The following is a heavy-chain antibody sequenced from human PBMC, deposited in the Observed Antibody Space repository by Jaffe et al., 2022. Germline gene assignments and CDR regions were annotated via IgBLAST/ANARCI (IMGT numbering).Heavy chain of an antibody. V-gene: IGHV4-38-2*01. Sequence: QVQLQESGPGLVKPSETLSLTCAVSGYSISSGYYWGWIRQPPGKGLEWIGSIYHSGSTYYNPSLKSRVTISVDTSKNQFSLKLSSVTAADTAVYYCATRGVYSGYDLCAFDIWGQGTMVTVSS. CDR2: IYHSGST. CDR3: ATRGVYSGYDLCAFDI. CDR1: GYSISSGYY. D-gene: IGHD5-12*01. J-gene: IGHJ3*02.